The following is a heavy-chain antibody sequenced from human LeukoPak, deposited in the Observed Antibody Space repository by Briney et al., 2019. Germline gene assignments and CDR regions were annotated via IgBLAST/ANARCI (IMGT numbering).Heavy chain of an antibody. CDR3: ARAPGTTFDY. CDR2: IYYSGST. Sequence: PSGTLSLTCAVYGGSFNTYYWSWIRQPPGKGLEWIGYIYYSGSTNYNPSLKSRVTISVDTSKNQFSLKLTSVTAADTAVYYCARAPGTTFDYWGHGNMVTVSS. J-gene: IGHJ4*01. D-gene: IGHD4-17*01. CDR1: GGSFNTYY. V-gene: IGHV4-59*08.